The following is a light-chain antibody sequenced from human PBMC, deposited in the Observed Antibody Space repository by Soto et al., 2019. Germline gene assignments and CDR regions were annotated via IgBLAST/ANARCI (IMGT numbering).Light chain of an antibody. Sequence: ETIMTQSPATLSVSPGARATLSCRASQSVTTKLAWYQQKPGQAPRLLIYGASTRASGIPARFSGSGSGTEFTLTISSLQSEDFAVYYCQQYNNWPPIAFGQGTRLEIK. CDR1: QSVTTK. V-gene: IGKV3D-15*01. CDR2: GAS. CDR3: QQYNNWPPIA. J-gene: IGKJ5*01.